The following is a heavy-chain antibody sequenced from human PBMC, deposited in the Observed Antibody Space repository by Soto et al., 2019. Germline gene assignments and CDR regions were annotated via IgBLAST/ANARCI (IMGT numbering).Heavy chain of an antibody. V-gene: IGHV3-30*18. CDR3: VQDGGPFGAGRERGDY. Sequence: QVQLVESGGGVVQPGRSLRLSCAASGFIFSSCGMHWVRQAPGKGLEWVAVISYDGIKKYYGDSVKGRFAISRDNSKNTLYLQMNSLSADDTAVYYCVQDGGPFGAGRERGDYWGQGTRVAVSS. J-gene: IGHJ4*02. D-gene: IGHD3-16*01. CDR2: ISYDGIKK. CDR1: GFIFSSCG.